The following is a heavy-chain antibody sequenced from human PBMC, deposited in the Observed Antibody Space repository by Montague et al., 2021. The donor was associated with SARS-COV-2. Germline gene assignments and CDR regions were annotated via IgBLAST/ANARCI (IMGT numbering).Heavy chain of an antibody. V-gene: IGHV4-31*03. Sequence: TLSLTCTVSGGSISSGGYYWSWIRQHPGKGLEWIGYIYYSGSTYYNPSLKSRVTISVGTSKNQFSLKLSSVTAADTAVYYCARDYGDYGSGYYYGMDVWGQGTTVTVSS. CDR3: ARDYGDYGSGYYYGMDV. D-gene: IGHD4-17*01. J-gene: IGHJ6*02. CDR1: GGSISSGGYY. CDR2: IYYSGST.